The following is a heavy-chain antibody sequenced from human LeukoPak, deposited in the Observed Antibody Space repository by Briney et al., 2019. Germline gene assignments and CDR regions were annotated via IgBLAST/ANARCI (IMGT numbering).Heavy chain of an antibody. D-gene: IGHD2-15*01. Sequence: GGSLRLSCAASGFTFSSYWMHWVRQAPGKGLVWVSRINSDGSSTSYADSMKGRFTISRDNAKNTLYLQMSSLRAEDTAVYYCARAQKNRRGFIAFDIWGQGTMVTVSS. V-gene: IGHV3-74*01. CDR1: GFTFSSYW. J-gene: IGHJ3*02. CDR3: ARAQKNRRGFIAFDI. CDR2: INSDGSST.